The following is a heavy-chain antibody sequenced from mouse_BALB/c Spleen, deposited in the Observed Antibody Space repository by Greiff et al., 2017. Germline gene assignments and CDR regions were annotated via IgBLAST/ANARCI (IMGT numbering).Heavy chain of an antibody. CDR1: GFSLTSYG. J-gene: IGHJ2*01. Sequence: VHLVESGPGLVAPSQSLSITCTVSGFSLTSYGVHWVRQPPGKGLEWLGVIWAGGSTNYNSALMSRLSISKDNSKSQVFLKMNSLQTDDTAMYYCATYYGSSYNYFDYWGQGTTLTVSS. D-gene: IGHD1-1*01. CDR2: IWAGGST. V-gene: IGHV2-9*02. CDR3: ATYYGSSYNYFDY.